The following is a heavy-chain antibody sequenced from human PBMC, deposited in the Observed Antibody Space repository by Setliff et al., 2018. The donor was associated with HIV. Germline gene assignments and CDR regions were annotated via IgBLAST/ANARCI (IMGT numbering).Heavy chain of an antibody. CDR2: IFYSGHT. CDR3: ARSPAAEGY. D-gene: IGHD6-13*01. V-gene: IGHV4-39*01. J-gene: IGHJ4*02. CDR1: GGSITRSSAY. Sequence: SETLSLTCTVSGGSITRSSAYWAWIRQPPGKGLQWIGSIFYSGHTYYNPSLKSRVTISVDTSKNQFSPKLRSVTAADTAVYYCARSPAAEGYWGQGALVTVSS.